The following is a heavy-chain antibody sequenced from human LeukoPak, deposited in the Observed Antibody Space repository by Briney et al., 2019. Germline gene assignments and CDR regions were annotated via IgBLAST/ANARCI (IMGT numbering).Heavy chain of an antibody. CDR2: IIPILGIA. J-gene: IGHJ5*01. V-gene: IGHV1-69*04. CDR3: ARGRLLRYFDWFNY. CDR1: GGTFSSYA. D-gene: IGHD3-9*01. Sequence: SVKVSCKASGGTFSSYAISWVRQAPGQGLEWMGRIIPILGIANYAQKFQGRVTITADKSTSTAYMELSSLRSEDTAVYYCARGRLLRYFDWFNYWGQGTLVTVSS.